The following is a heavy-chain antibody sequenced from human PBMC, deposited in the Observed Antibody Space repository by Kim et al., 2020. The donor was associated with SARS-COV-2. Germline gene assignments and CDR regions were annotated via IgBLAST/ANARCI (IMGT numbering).Heavy chain of an antibody. CDR2: MHYRGDA. J-gene: IGHJ4*02. CDR1: GGSISGTPQY. D-gene: IGHD1-26*01. Sequence: SETLSLTCTVSGGSISGTPQYWGWIRQPPGRGLEWIGSMHYRGDARYNSSLKSRVTMSVDTSKNQFSLKLTSVTATDTAVYYCARGNWEPFDYWGRGTLV. V-gene: IGHV4-39*01. CDR3: ARGNWEPFDY.